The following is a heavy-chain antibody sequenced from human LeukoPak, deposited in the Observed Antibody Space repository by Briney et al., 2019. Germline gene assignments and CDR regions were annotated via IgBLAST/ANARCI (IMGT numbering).Heavy chain of an antibody. CDR3: ATDGGTTVTHYYYYGMDV. J-gene: IGHJ6*02. CDR2: FDPEDGET. CDR1: GYTLTELS. V-gene: IGHV1-24*01. Sequence: ASVKVSCKVSGYTLTELSMHWVRQAPGKGLEWMGGFDPEDGETIYAQKFQGRVTMTEDTSTDTAYMELSSLRSEDTAVYYCATDGGTTVTHYYYYGMDVWGLGTTVTVSS. D-gene: IGHD4-17*01.